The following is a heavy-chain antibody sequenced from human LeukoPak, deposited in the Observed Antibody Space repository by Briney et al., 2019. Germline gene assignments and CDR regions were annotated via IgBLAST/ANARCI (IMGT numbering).Heavy chain of an antibody. CDR1: GGSISSGGYY. CDR2: IYYSGST. Sequence: SETLSLTCTVSGGSISSGGYYWSWIRQHPGKGLEWIGYIYYSGSTYYNPSLKSRVTISVDTSKNQFSLKLSSVTAADTAVYYCARLDIVVVPASVKFDYWGQGTLVTVSS. D-gene: IGHD2-2*01. J-gene: IGHJ4*02. V-gene: IGHV4-39*01. CDR3: ARLDIVVVPASVKFDY.